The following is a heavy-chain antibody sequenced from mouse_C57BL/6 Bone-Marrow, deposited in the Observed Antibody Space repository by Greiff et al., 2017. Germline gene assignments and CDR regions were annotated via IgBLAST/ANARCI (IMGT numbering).Heavy chain of an antibody. CDR2: IDPSDSST. J-gene: IGHJ3*01. Sequence: QVQLQQPGAELVRPGTSVKLSCKASGYTFTSYRMHWVKQRPGQGLEWIGVIDPSDSSTNYNQKFKGKATLTVDTSSSTASMQLSSLTSEDSAVYFCASSDNDVLLFAYWGQVTLVTVSA. CDR1: GYTFTSYR. V-gene: IGHV1-59*01. D-gene: IGHD2-4*01. CDR3: ASSDNDVLLFAY.